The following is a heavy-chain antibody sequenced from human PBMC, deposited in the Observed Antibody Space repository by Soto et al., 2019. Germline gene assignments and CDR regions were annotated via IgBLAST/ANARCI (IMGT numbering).Heavy chain of an antibody. D-gene: IGHD5-12*01. Sequence: PGGSLRLSCAASGFTFSSYGMHWVRQAPGKGLEWVAVISYDGSNKYYADSVKGRFTISRDNSKNTLYLQMNSLRAEDTAVYYCAKDFGRDLGWGWLRFGFDYWGQGTLVTVSS. J-gene: IGHJ4*02. V-gene: IGHV3-30*18. CDR1: GFTFSSYG. CDR2: ISYDGSNK. CDR3: AKDFGRDLGWGWLRFGFDY.